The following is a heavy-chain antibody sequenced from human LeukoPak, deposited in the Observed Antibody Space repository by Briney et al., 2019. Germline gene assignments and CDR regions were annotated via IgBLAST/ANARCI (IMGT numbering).Heavy chain of an antibody. Sequence: GGSLRLSCAGSGFTFSNAWMSWVRQAPGKGLEWVGRIKSEPDGGTTDYAAPVKGKFTISRDDSKNTLYLQMNSLRAEDTALYYCTTDPIPSSPYYYYGMDVWGQGTTVTISS. CDR2: IKSEPDGGTT. CDR3: TTDPIPSSPYYYYGMDV. V-gene: IGHV3-15*01. J-gene: IGHJ6*02. CDR1: GFTFSNAW.